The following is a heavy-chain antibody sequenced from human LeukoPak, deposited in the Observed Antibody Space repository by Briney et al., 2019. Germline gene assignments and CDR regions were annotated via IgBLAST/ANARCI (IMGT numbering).Heavy chain of an antibody. CDR2: IYSGGST. CDR1: GFTFSSYE. CDR3: ARQTIDDSSGYYDY. V-gene: IGHV3-66*02. J-gene: IGHJ4*02. D-gene: IGHD3-22*01. Sequence: PGGSLRLSCAASGFTFSSYEMNWVRQAPGKGLEWVSVIYSGGSTYYADSVKGRFTISRDNSKNTLYLQMNSLRAEDTAVYYCARQTIDDSSGYYDYWGQGTQVTVSS.